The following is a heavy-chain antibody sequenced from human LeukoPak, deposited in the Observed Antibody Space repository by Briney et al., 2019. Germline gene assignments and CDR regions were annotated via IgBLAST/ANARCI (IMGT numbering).Heavy chain of an antibody. D-gene: IGHD4-17*01. J-gene: IGHJ4*02. Sequence: ASVKVSCKASGYTFADSYIHWVRQAPGQRLEWMGWISTYYGNTDYAQKLQGRVTMTTDTSTSTAYMELSSLRSDDTAVYYCARDGDYGDYAGIWGQGTLVTVSS. V-gene: IGHV1-18*04. CDR1: GYTFADSY. CDR3: ARDGDYGDYAGI. CDR2: ISTYYGNT.